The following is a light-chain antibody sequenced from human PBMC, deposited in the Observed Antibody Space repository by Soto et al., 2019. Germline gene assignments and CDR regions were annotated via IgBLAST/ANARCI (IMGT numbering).Light chain of an antibody. J-gene: IGKJ4*01. Sequence: EIVLTQSPGTLSLSPGERATLSCRASQSVSSNLAWYQQKPGQAPRLLIFGASTRATGIPTRFSGGGSGTDFTLTISSLQSEDFGLYFCQQYDKWPLTFGGGTKVDIK. CDR2: GAS. V-gene: IGKV3D-15*01. CDR3: QQYDKWPLT. CDR1: QSVSSN.